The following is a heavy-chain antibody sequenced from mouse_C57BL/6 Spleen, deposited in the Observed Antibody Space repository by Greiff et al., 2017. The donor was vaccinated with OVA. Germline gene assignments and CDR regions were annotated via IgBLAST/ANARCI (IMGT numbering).Heavy chain of an antibody. J-gene: IGHJ3*01. CDR1: GYTFTSYW. Sequence: QVQLQQPGAELVKPGASVKMSCKASGYTFTSYWITWVKQRPGQGLEWIGDIYPGSGSTNYNEKFKGKATLTVDTSSSTAYMQLSSLTSEDSAVYSGTRGWGYDTGHFADWGQGTLVTVSS. V-gene: IGHV1-55*01. CDR3: TRGWGYDTGHFAD. CDR2: IYPGSGST. D-gene: IGHD2-2*01.